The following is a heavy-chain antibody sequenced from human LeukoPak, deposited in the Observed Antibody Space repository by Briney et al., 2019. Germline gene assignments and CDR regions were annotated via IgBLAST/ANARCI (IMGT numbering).Heavy chain of an antibody. CDR1: GFTFRAYW. D-gene: IGHD3-10*02. V-gene: IGHV3-7*01. CDR2: INEGGSLK. J-gene: IGHJ6*04. Sequence: PGGSLRLSCVDSGFTFRAYWMTWVRQAPGKGLEWVANINEGGSLKYYVDSVTGRFTISRDNTKNSLYLQMNSLRAEDTAVYYCAELGITMIGGVWGKGTTVTISS. CDR3: AELGITMIGGV.